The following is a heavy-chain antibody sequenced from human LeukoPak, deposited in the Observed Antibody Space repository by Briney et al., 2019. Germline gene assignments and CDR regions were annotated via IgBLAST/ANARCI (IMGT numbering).Heavy chain of an antibody. J-gene: IGHJ6*03. CDR2: ISSSGSTI. Sequence: GGSLRLSCAASGFTFSSYAMNWVRQAPGKGLEWVSYISSSGSTIYYADSVKGRFTISRDNAKNSLYLQMHSLRADDTAVYYCARVVTSGSFGDFFYYYYMDVWGKGTTVTVSS. CDR1: GFTFSSYA. V-gene: IGHV3-48*03. D-gene: IGHD6-19*01. CDR3: ARVVTSGSFGDFFYYYYMDV.